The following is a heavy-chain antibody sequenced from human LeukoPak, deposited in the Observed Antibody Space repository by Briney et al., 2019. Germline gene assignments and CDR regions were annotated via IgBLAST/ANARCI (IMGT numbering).Heavy chain of an antibody. D-gene: IGHD4-17*01. J-gene: IGHJ4*02. V-gene: IGHV5-51*01. CDR2: IYPGDSDT. Sequence: GESLKISCKGSGYSFTSYWIGWVRQMPGEGLEWMGIIYPGDSDTRYSPSFQGQVTISADKSISTAFLQWSSLKASDTAMYYCARFGSYGDAHFDYWGQGTLVTVSS. CDR3: ARFGSYGDAHFDY. CDR1: GYSFTSYW.